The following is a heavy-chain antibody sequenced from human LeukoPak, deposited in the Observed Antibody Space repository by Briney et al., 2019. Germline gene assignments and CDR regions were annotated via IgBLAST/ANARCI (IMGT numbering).Heavy chain of an antibody. D-gene: IGHD2-15*01. Sequence: ASVKVSFKASGYTFTGYYMHWVRQAPGQGLKWMGWINSNSGGVHYAQNFQGRVTMTRDTSISTAYMDLTRLRYDDTAVYFCARYLAAPYDAFDIWGQGTMVTVSS. CDR3: ARYLAAPYDAFDI. J-gene: IGHJ3*02. CDR1: GYTFTGYY. CDR2: INSNSGGV. V-gene: IGHV1-2*02.